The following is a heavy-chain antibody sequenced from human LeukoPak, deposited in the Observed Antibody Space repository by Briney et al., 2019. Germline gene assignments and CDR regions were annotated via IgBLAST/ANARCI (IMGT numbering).Heavy chain of an antibody. J-gene: IGHJ4*02. CDR3: TTDAWVAAAGMGYYFDY. D-gene: IGHD6-13*01. Sequence: GGSLRLSCAAPGFTFSSYSMNWVRQAPGKGLEWVGRIKSKTDGGTTDYAAPVKGRFTISRDDSKNTLYLQMNSLKTEDTAVYYCTTDAWVAAAGMGYYFDYWGQGTLVTVSS. CDR2: IKSKTDGGTT. V-gene: IGHV3-15*01. CDR1: GFTFSSYS.